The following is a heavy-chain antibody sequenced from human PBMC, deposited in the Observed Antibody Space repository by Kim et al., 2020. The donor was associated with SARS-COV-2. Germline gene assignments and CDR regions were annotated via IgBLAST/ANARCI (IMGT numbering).Heavy chain of an antibody. CDR3: ARGPVPRSYYYYYGMDV. V-gene: IGHV3-53*01. D-gene: IGHD2-2*01. J-gene: IGHJ6*02. Sequence: VKGRFTISRDNYKNTLYLQMNSLRAEDTAVYYCARGPVPRSYYYYYGMDVWGQGTTVTVSS.